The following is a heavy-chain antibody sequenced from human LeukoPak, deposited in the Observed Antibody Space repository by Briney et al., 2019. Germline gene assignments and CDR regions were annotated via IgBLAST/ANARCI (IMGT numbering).Heavy chain of an antibody. CDR1: GLTFSTYW. V-gene: IGHV3-7*03. J-gene: IGHJ5*02. CDR3: VLPGRRCNAESCYSWFDA. Sequence: GGSLRLSCAASGLTFSTYWRSWVRQAPGKGLEWVAQIKQDRNVKKYTDSLKGRFTVSRDNAKNLLYLEMNSLRVEDTAVHYCVLPGRRCNAESCYSWFDAWGQGSLVIVSS. CDR2: IKQDRNVK. D-gene: IGHD2-15*01.